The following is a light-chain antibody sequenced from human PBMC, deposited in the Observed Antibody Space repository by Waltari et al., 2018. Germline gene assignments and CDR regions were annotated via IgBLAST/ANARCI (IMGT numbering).Light chain of an antibody. CDR3: QHYVRLPVT. V-gene: IGKV3-20*01. J-gene: IGKJ1*01. Sequence: EIVFTQSPGTLSLSPGERVTLPCRASQSVGRTLVWYQQKPGQAPRLLMYGASIRATGIPDRFSGSGSGTDFSLTISRLEPEDFAVYYCQHYVRLPVTFGQGTKVEIK. CDR1: QSVGRT. CDR2: GAS.